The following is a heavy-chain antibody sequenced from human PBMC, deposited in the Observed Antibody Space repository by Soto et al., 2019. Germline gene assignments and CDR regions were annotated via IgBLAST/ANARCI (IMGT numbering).Heavy chain of an antibody. D-gene: IGHD3-9*01. CDR2: MNPNSGNT. CDR3: ARAAVQLRYFDWLPRSMNYYYMDV. J-gene: IGHJ6*03. CDR1: GYTFTSYD. Sequence: GASVKVSCKASGYTFTSYDINWVRHATGQGLEWMGWMNPNSGNTGYAQKFQGRVTMTRNTSISTAYMELSSLRSEDTAVYYCARAAVQLRYFDWLPRSMNYYYMDVWDKGTTVTVSS. V-gene: IGHV1-8*01.